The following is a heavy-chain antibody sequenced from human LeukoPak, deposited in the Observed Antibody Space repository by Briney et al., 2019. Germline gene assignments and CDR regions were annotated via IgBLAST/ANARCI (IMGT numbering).Heavy chain of an antibody. CDR1: GFIFSTYG. V-gene: IGHV3-30*03. Sequence: PGRSLRLSCVASGFIFSTYGLHWVRQAPGKGLEWVAVISYNGDNRHYAESVKGRFTISRDNAKNSLYLQMNSLRAEDTAVYYCARWARYSSGPLWGQGTLVTVSS. CDR3: ARWARYSSGPL. J-gene: IGHJ4*02. CDR2: ISYNGDNR. D-gene: IGHD6-19*01.